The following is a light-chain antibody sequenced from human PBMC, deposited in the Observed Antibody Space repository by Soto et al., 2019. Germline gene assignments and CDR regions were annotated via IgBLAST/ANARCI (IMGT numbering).Light chain of an antibody. V-gene: IGLV2-11*01. CDR1: SSDVGDYNY. J-gene: IGLJ2*01. CDR2: DVS. CDR3: CSYAGSYTVV. Sequence: QSALTQPRSVSGSPGQSVTISCTGTSSDVGDYNYVSWYQQRPGKAPQLIIYDVSKRPSGVPDRFSGSNSGNAASLTTSGHQAEEEAYYYCCSYAGSYTVVFGGGTKVTVL.